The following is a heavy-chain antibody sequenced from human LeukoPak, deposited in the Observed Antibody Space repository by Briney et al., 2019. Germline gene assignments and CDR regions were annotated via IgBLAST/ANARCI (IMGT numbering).Heavy chain of an antibody. CDR3: ARERGYSYGYGDY. Sequence: GGSLRLSCAASGFTFSSYNMNWVRQAPGKGLEWVSSISSSSSYIYYADSVKGRFTISRDNAKNSLCLQMNSLRAEDTAVYYCARERGYSYGYGDYWGQGTLVTVSS. J-gene: IGHJ4*02. CDR2: ISSSSSYI. V-gene: IGHV3-21*01. CDR1: GFTFSSYN. D-gene: IGHD5-18*01.